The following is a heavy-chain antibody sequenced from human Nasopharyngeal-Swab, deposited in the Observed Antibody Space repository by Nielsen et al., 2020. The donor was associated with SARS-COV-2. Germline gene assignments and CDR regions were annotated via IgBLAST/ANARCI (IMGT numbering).Heavy chain of an antibody. CDR3: TTWGAVAGTNPQIGDAFDI. CDR1: GFTFSNAW. V-gene: IGHV3-15*01. J-gene: IGHJ3*02. D-gene: IGHD6-19*01. CDR2: IKSKADGGTT. Sequence: GESLKISCAASGFTFSNAWMTWVRQAPGKGLEWVGRIKSKADGGTTDYAAPVKGRFTISRDDSKDTLCLQMNSLKIGDTAVYYCTTWGAVAGTNPQIGDAFDIWGQGTMVTVSS.